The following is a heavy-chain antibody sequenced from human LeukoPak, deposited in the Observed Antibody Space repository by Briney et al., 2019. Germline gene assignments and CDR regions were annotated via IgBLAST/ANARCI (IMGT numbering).Heavy chain of an antibody. CDR1: GGSFSGYY. D-gene: IGHD2-2*01. V-gene: IGHV4-34*01. CDR2: INHSGST. Sequence: SETLSLTCAVYGGSFSGYYWSWIRRPPGKGLEWIGEINHSGSTNYNPSLKSRVTISVDTSKNQFSLKLSSVTAADTAVYYCARGARRGYCSSTSCPLGRHWFDPWGQGTLVTVSS. J-gene: IGHJ5*02. CDR3: ARGARRGYCSSTSCPLGRHWFDP.